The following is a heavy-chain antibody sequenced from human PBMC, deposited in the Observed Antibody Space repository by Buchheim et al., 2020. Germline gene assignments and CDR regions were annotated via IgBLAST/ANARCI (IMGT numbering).Heavy chain of an antibody. CDR3: ARASGYYGSGSYYRLNLNWIDP. V-gene: IGHV4-30-4*01. J-gene: IGHJ5*02. D-gene: IGHD3-10*01. CDR1: GGSMSNGDYY. CDR2: IYYSGST. Sequence: QVLLQESGPGLVKPSQTLSLTCSVSGGSMSNGDYYWSWIRQPPGKGLEWIGYIYYSGSTDYNPSLKSRVTISVDTSKNQFSLKLSSVTAADTAVYYCARASGYYGSGSYYRLNLNWIDPWGQGTL.